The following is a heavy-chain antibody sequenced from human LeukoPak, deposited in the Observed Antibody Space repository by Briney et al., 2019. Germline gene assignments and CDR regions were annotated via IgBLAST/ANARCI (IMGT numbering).Heavy chain of an antibody. CDR3: ARDGGDYEFQGFDY. V-gene: IGHV1-2*02. D-gene: IGHD4-17*01. Sequence: GASVRVSCKASGYTFTDYYMHWVRQAPGQGLEWMGWINPNSGGTNYAQKFQGRVTMTSDTSISTAYMELSRLRSGDTAVYYCARDGGDYEFQGFDYWGQGTLVSVSS. J-gene: IGHJ4*02. CDR1: GYTFTDYY. CDR2: INPNSGGT.